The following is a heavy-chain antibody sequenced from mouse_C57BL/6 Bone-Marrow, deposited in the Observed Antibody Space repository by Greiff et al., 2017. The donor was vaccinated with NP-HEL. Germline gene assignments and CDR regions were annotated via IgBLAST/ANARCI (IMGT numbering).Heavy chain of an antibody. Sequence: QVQLQQSGPELVKPGASVKISCKASGYAFSSSWMNWVKQRPGKGLEWIGRIYPGDGDTNYNGKFKGKATLTADKSSSTAYMQLSSLTSEDSAVYFCARWGYNYLDYWGQGTTLTVSS. CDR2: IYPGDGDT. J-gene: IGHJ2*01. V-gene: IGHV1-82*01. D-gene: IGHD2-2*01. CDR1: GYAFSSSW. CDR3: ARWGYNYLDY.